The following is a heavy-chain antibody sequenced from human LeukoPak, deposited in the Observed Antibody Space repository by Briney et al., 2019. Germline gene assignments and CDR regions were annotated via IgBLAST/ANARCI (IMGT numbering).Heavy chain of an antibody. CDR2: ISPSGGGT. Sequence: ASVKVSCKSSGYTFTSYYIHWVRQAPGQGLEWMGIISPSGGGTGYAQNFQGRVTMTRDTSTSTVYMELSSLRSEDTGVYFCARGGPQWLVLRKRFYFDSWGQGTLVTVSS. V-gene: IGHV1-46*01. D-gene: IGHD6-19*01. CDR3: ARGGPQWLVLRKRFYFDS. J-gene: IGHJ4*02. CDR1: GYTFTSYY.